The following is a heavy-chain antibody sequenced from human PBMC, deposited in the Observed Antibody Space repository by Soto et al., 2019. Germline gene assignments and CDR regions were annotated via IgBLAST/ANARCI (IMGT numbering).Heavy chain of an antibody. D-gene: IGHD2-15*01. V-gene: IGHV4-30-4*01. Sequence: QVQLQESGPGLVKPSQTLSLTCTVSGGSISSGDSYWSWIRQPPGKGLEWIGYIFYSGSTYYNPSLTSRVTISVNTSKNQVSLKLSDVTAADTVVYYCARYCSGGSCYPFDYWGQGTLVTVSS. J-gene: IGHJ4*02. CDR3: ARYCSGGSCYPFDY. CDR2: IFYSGST. CDR1: GGSISSGDSY.